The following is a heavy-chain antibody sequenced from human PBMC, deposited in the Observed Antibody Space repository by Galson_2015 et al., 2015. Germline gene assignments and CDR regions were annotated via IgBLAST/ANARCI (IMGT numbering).Heavy chain of an antibody. V-gene: IGHV3-53*01. J-gene: IGHJ4*02. CDR3: ACSGNYYGVDY. D-gene: IGHD3-22*01. Sequence: SLRLSCAVSGFTVSSNYMSWVRQAPGKGLEWVSIIYSGGRTCYADSAKGRFTISRDTSRNTFYIQMNNLRAEDTAVYYCACSGNYYGVDYWGQGTLVTVSS. CDR2: IYSGGRT. CDR1: GFTVSSNY.